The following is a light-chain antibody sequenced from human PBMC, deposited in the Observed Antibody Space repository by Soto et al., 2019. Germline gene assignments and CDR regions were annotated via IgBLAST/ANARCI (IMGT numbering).Light chain of an antibody. V-gene: IGLV1-47*01. CDR1: SSNIGSNY. J-gene: IGLJ1*01. Sequence: QSVLTQPPSASGTPGQRVTISCSGSSSNIGSNYVYWYQQLPGTAPKLLIYRNNQRPSGVPDRFSGSKSGTSASLAISGPRSEDEADYYCAAWDDSLSGSYVFGTGTKVTVL. CDR2: RNN. CDR3: AAWDDSLSGSYV.